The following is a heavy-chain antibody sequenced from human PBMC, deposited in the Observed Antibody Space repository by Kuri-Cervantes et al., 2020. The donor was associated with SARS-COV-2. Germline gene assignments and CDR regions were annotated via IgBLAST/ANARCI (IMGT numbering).Heavy chain of an antibody. CDR1: GFSFDDYA. Sequence: SLKISCAASGFSFDDYAMHWVRQVPGQGLEWVSRVSWNGGSIGYAVSVKGRFTISRDNAKNSLYLQMISLRAEDTAVYYCAIMTATVTTSDYYYGMDVWGQGTTVTVSS. CDR3: AIMTATVTTSDYYYGMDV. CDR2: VSWNGGSI. V-gene: IGHV3-9*01. J-gene: IGHJ6*02. D-gene: IGHD4-11*01.